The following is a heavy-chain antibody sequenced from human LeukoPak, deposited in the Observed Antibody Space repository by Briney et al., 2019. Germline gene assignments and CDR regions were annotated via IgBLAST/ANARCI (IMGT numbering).Heavy chain of an antibody. V-gene: IGHV3-33*06. CDR1: GFTFSSYG. J-gene: IGHJ4*02. Sequence: GGSLRLSCAASGFTFSSYGMHWVRQAPGKGLEWVAVIWYDGSNKYYAGSVKGRFTISRDNSKNTLYLQMNSLRAEDTAVYYCAKARYSSSWYYFDYWGQGTLVTVSS. D-gene: IGHD6-13*01. CDR3: AKARYSSSWYYFDY. CDR2: IWYDGSNK.